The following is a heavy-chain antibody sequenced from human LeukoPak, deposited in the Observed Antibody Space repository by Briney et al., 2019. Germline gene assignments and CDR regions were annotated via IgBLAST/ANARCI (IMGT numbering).Heavy chain of an antibody. D-gene: IGHD6-13*01. CDR2: MIPIFGTA. Sequence: SVKVSCKAAGGTFTSYAISWVRQAPGQGVEWRGGMIPIFGTANYAQKFQGRVTITADESTSTAYMELSSLRSEDTAVYYCARSIAAAGTLDYWGQGTLVTVSS. CDR1: GGTFTSYA. J-gene: IGHJ4*02. CDR3: ARSIAAAGTLDY. V-gene: IGHV1-69*13.